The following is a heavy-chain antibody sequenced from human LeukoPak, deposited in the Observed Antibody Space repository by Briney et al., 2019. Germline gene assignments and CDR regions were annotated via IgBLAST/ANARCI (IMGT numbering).Heavy chain of an antibody. D-gene: IGHD4-17*01. J-gene: IGHJ4*02. CDR3: ARADHDYGDPRFDY. Sequence: SETLSLTCTVSGGSISNYYWSWIRQPPGKGLEWIGYIYYSGSTYYNPSLKSRVTISVDTSKNQFSLKLSSVTAADTAVYYCARADHDYGDPRFDYWGQGTLVTVSS. CDR2: IYYSGST. CDR1: GGSISNYY. V-gene: IGHV4-59*08.